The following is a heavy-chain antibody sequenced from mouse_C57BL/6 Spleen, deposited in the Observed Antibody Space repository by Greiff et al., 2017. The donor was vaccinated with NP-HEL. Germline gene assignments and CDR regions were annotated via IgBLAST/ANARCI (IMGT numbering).Heavy chain of an antibody. D-gene: IGHD2-4*01. CDR3: ARRRDDYDGRPDFDY. J-gene: IGHJ2*01. CDR2: IYPNNGGN. V-gene: IGHV1-34*01. Sequence: EVQLQQSGPELVKPGASVKMSCKASGYTFTDYYMHWVKQSHGKSLEWIGYIYPNNGGNGYNQNFKGKATLTVDKSSSTAYMELRRLTSEDSAVYYCARRRDDYDGRPDFDYWGQGTTLTVSS. CDR1: GYTFTDYY.